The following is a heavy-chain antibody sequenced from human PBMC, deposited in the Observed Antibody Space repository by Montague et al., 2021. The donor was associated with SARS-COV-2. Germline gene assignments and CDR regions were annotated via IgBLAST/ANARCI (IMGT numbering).Heavy chain of an antibody. D-gene: IGHD3-3*01. CDR2: IDLGETT. Sequence: SETLSLTCSILVSSFSGAYWKCTRLTSRHRLESYAVIDLGETTNYSPSLRSRLTLSVDTSKNQFSLKLRSVTAADTAVYCCARGQRQRFSVVGVLAGGPELKHYALDVWGLGITVTV. CDR1: VSSFSGAY. J-gene: IGHJ6*02. V-gene: IGHV4-34*01. CDR3: ARGQRQRFSVVGVLAGGPELKHYALDV.